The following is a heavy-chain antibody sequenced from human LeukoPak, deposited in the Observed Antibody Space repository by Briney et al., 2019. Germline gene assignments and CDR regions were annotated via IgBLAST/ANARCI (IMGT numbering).Heavy chain of an antibody. CDR2: ISYDGRRK. CDR3: AGSDTTGYIPREWDYWYFDL. V-gene: IGHV3-30*04. CDR1: GFKFNGFA. J-gene: IGHJ2*01. Sequence: PGGSLRLSCVASGFKFNGFAIHWVRQAPGKGLEWVALISYDGRRKDYADSVRGRFTISRDNAKNSLYLQMNSLRAEDTAVYYCAGSDTTGYIPREWDYWYFDLWGRGTLVTVSS. D-gene: IGHD1-1*01.